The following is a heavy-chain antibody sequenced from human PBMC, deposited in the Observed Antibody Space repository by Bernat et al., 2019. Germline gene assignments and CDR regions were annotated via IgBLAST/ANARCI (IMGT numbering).Heavy chain of an antibody. CDR1: GGSISSYY. J-gene: IGHJ6*02. Sequence: QVQLQESGPGLVKPSETLSLTCTVSGGSISSYYWSWIRQPPGKGLEWIGYIYYSGSTNYNPSLKSRVTISVDTSKNQFSLKLSSVTAADTAVYYCARVDGSGWYGGGGMDVWGQGTTVTVSS. V-gene: IGHV4-59*01. D-gene: IGHD6-19*01. CDR2: IYYSGST. CDR3: ARVDGSGWYGGGGMDV.